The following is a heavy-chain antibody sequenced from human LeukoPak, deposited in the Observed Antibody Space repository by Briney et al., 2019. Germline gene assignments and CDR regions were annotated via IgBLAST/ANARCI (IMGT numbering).Heavy chain of an antibody. CDR1: GGTFSSYA. CDR2: IIPIFGTA. D-gene: IGHD3-16*01. V-gene: IGHV1-69*05. J-gene: IGHJ4*02. CDR3: ARPDTGDLSSGGHVFDF. Sequence: SVKVSCKASGGTFSSYAISWVRQAPGQGLEWMGGIIPIFGTANYAQKFQGRVTITTDESTSTAYMELSSLRSEDTAMYYCARPDTGDLSSGGHVFDFWGQGTLVTVSS.